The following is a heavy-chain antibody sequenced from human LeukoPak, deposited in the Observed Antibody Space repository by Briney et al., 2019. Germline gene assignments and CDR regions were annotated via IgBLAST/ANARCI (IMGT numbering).Heavy chain of an antibody. CDR3: ARRAAVVGPLYYFDN. CDR2: ISADKTNT. Sequence: ASVNVSCKASGYTSTSYGIGWVRQAPGQGLEWMGWISADKTNTNYAQNLQGRVTVTTDTSTSTAYMELRSLRSDDTAVYYCARRAAVVGPLYYFDNWGQGTLITVSS. J-gene: IGHJ4*02. CDR1: GYTSTSYG. V-gene: IGHV1-18*01. D-gene: IGHD6-19*01.